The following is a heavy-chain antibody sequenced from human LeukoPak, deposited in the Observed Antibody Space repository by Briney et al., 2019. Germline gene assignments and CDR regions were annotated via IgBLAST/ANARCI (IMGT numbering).Heavy chain of an antibody. V-gene: IGHV4-59*01. CDR3: ARDRRPPYSSSPGVMDV. CDR1: GGSISSYY. CDR2: IYYSGST. Sequence: SETLSLTCTVSGGSISSYYWSWIRQPPGKGLEWIGYIYYSGSTNYNPSLKSRVTISVDTSKNQFSLKLSSVTAADTAVYYCARDRRPPYSSSPGVMDVWGQGTTVTVSS. D-gene: IGHD6-13*01. J-gene: IGHJ6*02.